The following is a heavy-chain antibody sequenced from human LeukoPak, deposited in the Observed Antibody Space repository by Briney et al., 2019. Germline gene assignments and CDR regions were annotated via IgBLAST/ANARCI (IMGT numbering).Heavy chain of an antibody. CDR1: GYTLTELS. D-gene: IGHD1-26*01. V-gene: IGHV1-24*01. J-gene: IGHJ4*02. CDR3: AGWEPYLGTFDY. Sequence: ASVKVSCKVSGYTLTELSMHWVRQAPGKGLEWMGGFDPEDGETIYAQKFQGRVTMTEDTSTDTAYMELSSLRSEDTAVYYCAGWEPYLGTFDYWGQGTLVTVSS. CDR2: FDPEDGET.